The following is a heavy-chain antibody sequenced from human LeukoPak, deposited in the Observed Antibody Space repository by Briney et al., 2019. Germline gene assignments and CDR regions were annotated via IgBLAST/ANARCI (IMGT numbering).Heavy chain of an antibody. CDR3: AKVSTIFGVVISAKGNGFDY. D-gene: IGHD3-3*01. CDR2: IKQDGSEK. Sequence: GGSLRLSCAASGFTFSGYWMTWVRQAPGKGLEWVAYIKQDGSEKYYADSVKGRFTISRDNSKSTLFLQMNSLRAEDTAVYYCAKVSTIFGVVISAKGNGFDYWGQGTLVTVSS. J-gene: IGHJ4*02. V-gene: IGHV3-7*01. CDR1: GFTFSGYW.